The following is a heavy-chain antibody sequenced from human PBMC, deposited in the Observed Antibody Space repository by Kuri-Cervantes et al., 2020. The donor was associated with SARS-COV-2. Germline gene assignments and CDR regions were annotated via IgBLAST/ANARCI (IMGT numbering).Heavy chain of an antibody. V-gene: IGHV3-33*01. J-gene: IGHJ4*02. Sequence: GESLKISCAASGFTFSNYGTHWVRQAPGKGLEWVADIWYDGSNKYYADAVKGRFTISRDNSKNTLYLQMNNLRGEDTAVYFCARGRVGVQDFWGQGTLVTVSS. D-gene: IGHD2-21*01. CDR1: GFTFSNYG. CDR3: ARGRVGVQDF. CDR2: IWYDGSNK.